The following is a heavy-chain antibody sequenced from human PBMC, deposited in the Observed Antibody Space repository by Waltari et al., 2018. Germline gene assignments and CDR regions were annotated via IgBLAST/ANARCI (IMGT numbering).Heavy chain of an antibody. Sequence: QVQLQESGPGLVKPSETLSLTCAVSGYSISSGYYWGWIRQPPGKGLEWIGSIYHSGSTSYNPSLKSRVTISVDTSKNQFSLKLSSVTAADTAVYYCARHLQGATIDYWGQGTLVTVSS. V-gene: IGHV4-38-2*01. D-gene: IGHD1-26*01. J-gene: IGHJ4*02. CDR1: GYSISSGYY. CDR2: IYHSGST. CDR3: ARHLQGATIDY.